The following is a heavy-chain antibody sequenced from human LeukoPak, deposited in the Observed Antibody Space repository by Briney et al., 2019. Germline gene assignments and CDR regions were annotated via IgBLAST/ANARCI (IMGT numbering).Heavy chain of an antibody. Sequence: PGGSLRLSCAASGFTFSSYSMNWVRQAPGKGLEWVSSISSSSSYIYYADSVKGRFTISRDNAKNSLYLQMNSLRAEDTAVYYCARDYYDSSGYYYRNYYGMDVWGQGTTVTVSS. CDR2: ISSSSSYI. D-gene: IGHD3-22*01. J-gene: IGHJ6*02. CDR3: ARDYYDSSGYYYRNYYGMDV. CDR1: GFTFSSYS. V-gene: IGHV3-21*01.